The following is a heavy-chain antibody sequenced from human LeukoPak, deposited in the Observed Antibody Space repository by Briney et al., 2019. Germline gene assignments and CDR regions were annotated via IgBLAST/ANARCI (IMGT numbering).Heavy chain of an antibody. CDR3: ARRDRYNYGHDY. CDR1: GDSISSSSYY. V-gene: IGHV4-39*01. J-gene: IGHJ4*02. D-gene: IGHD5-18*01. CDR2: IYYSGST. Sequence: SETLSLTCTVSGDSISSSSYYRGWIRQPPGKGLEWIGSIYYSGSTYYNPSLKSRVTISVDTSKNQFSLKLSSVTAADTAVYYCARRDRYNYGHDYWGQGTLVTVSS.